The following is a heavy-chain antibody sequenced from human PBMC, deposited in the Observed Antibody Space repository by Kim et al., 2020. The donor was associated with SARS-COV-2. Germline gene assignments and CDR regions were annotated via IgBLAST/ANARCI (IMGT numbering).Heavy chain of an antibody. CDR2: IDCGNGNT. Sequence: ASVKVSCKTSGHFFTRDSIHWVRQAPGQGLEWMGGIDCGNGNTIYSQKSQGRVTFTTDTSASTAYMELSFLRSEDSDVYYCLGGFYFDYWGQGTLVTVSS. CDR3: LGGFYFDY. J-gene: IGHJ4*02. V-gene: IGHV1-3*01. D-gene: IGHD3-16*01. CDR1: GHFFTRDS.